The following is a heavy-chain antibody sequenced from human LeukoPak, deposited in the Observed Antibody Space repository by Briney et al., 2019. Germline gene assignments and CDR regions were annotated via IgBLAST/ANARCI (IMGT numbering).Heavy chain of an antibody. CDR3: ARGELLGYYFDY. CDR1: GYSISSGYD. V-gene: IGHV4-38-2*02. Sequence: SETLSLTCTVSGYSISSGYDWGWIRQPPGKGLEWIGSIYYRRTIYYNPSLKSRVTISVDTSKNQFSLKLSSVTAADTAVYYCARGELLGYYFDYWGQGTLVTVSS. CDR2: IYYRRTI. J-gene: IGHJ4*02. D-gene: IGHD1-26*01.